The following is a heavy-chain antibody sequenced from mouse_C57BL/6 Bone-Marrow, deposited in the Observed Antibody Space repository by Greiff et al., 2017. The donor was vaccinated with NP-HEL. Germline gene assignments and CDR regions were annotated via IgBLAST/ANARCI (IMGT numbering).Heavy chain of an antibody. CDR3: ARDLYYYGSSYYFDY. D-gene: IGHD1-1*01. Sequence: EVQVVESGGGLVKPGGSLKLSCAASGFTFSSYAMSWVRQTPEKRLEWVATISDGGSYTYYPDNVKGRFTISRDNAKNNLYLQMSHLKSEDTAMYYCARDLYYYGSSYYFDYWGQGTTPTVSS. V-gene: IGHV5-4*01. CDR2: ISDGGSYT. J-gene: IGHJ2*01. CDR1: GFTFSSYA.